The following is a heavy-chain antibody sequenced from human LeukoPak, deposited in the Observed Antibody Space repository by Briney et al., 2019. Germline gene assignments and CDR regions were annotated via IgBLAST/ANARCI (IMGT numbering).Heavy chain of an antibody. CDR1: GFTFTRYG. CDR3: AKDHLPADMVAMGY. CDR2: ISYDGSNR. D-gene: IGHD5-12*01. J-gene: IGHJ4*02. V-gene: IGHV3-30*18. Sequence: QTGGSLRVSCAASGFTFTRYGMHWVRQAPGKGLEWVSVISYDGSNRYYADSVKGRFTISRDISKTTVYLQMNSLRAEDAAVYYCAKDHLPADMVAMGYWGQGTLVTVAS.